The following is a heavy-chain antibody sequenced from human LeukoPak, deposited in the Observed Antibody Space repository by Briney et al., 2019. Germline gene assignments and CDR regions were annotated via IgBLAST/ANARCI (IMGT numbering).Heavy chain of an antibody. J-gene: IGHJ4*02. CDR1: GFTFSSYA. V-gene: IGHV3-30*14. CDR2: ISYDGSNK. D-gene: IGHD6-19*01. CDR3: ATGAIHSSGWYGGVDY. Sequence: GGSLRLSCAASGFTFSSYAMHWVRQAPGKGLEWVAVISYDGSNKYYADSVKGRFTISRHNSKNTVYLQMNSLRAEDTAVYYCATGAIHSSGWYGGVDYWGQGTLVTVSS.